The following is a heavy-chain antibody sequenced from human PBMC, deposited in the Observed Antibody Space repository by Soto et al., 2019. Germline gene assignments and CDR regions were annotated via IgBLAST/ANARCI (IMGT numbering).Heavy chain of an antibody. CDR3: ARDMYSSDYFVKWFEP. CDR2: ISHDGINK. CDR1: GFSFSSYA. Sequence: QVRLVESGGGVVQPGRSLRLSCTASGFSFSSYAMYWFRQPSGKGLEWVAVISHDGINKHYADSVKGRVTVSRANSNPSLDLQLNSLRGEDTAMYYCARDMYSSDYFVKWFEPWGQGTLVTVSS. J-gene: IGHJ5*02. V-gene: IGHV3-30-3*01. D-gene: IGHD6-19*01.